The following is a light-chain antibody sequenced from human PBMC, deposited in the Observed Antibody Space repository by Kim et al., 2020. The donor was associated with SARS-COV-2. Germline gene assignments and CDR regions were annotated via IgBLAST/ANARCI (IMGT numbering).Light chain of an antibody. Sequence: ASVGDRVTSTCRASQSLSDWLAWYQQKPGKAPKLLIFDVFNLQNGVPSRFSGSGSETEFNLTISSLQPDDFATYYCQQYNTYSLWTFGQGTKVDIK. CDR1: QSLSDW. CDR2: DVF. V-gene: IGKV1-5*01. J-gene: IGKJ1*01. CDR3: QQYNTYSLWT.